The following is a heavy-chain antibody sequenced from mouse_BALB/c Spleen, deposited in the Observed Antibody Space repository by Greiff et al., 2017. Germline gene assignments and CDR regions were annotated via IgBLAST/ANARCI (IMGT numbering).Heavy chain of an antibody. CDR1: GYSFTSYY. CDR2: IDPFNGGT. J-gene: IGHJ2*01. D-gene: IGHD1-2*01. Sequence: LVESGPELMKPGASVKISCKASGYSFTSYYMHWVKQSHGKSLEWIGYIDPFNGGTSYNQKFKGKATLTVDKSSSTAYMHLSSLTSEDSAVYYCATTANGNYWGQGTTLTVSS. CDR3: ATTANGNY. V-gene: IGHV1S135*01.